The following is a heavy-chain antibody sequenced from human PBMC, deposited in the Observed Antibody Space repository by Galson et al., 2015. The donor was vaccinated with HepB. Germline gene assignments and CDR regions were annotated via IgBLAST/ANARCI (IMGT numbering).Heavy chain of an antibody. V-gene: IGHV1-24*01. CDR1: GYTLTELS. Sequence: SVKVSCKVSGYTLTELSMHWVRQAPGKGLEWMGGFDPEDGETIYAQKFQGRVTMTEDTSTDTAYMELSSLRSEDTAVYYCATIGHITRGYSYGPTNYYYYGMDVWGQGTTVTVSS. CDR2: FDPEDGET. J-gene: IGHJ6*02. D-gene: IGHD5-18*01. CDR3: ATIGHITRGYSYGPTNYYYYGMDV.